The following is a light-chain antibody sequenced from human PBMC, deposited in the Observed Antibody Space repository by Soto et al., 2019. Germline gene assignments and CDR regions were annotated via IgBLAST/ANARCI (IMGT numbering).Light chain of an antibody. V-gene: IGLV2-14*01. Sequence: QSALTQPASVSGSLGQSITISCTGTSSDVGGYNYVSWYQQHPGKDPKVVIFEVTKRPSGVSSRFSGSKSGNTASLTVSGLQAEDEGDYYCSSYTSGRTVLFGGGTKLTVL. CDR2: EVT. CDR1: SSDVGGYNY. CDR3: SSYTSGRTVL. J-gene: IGLJ2*01.